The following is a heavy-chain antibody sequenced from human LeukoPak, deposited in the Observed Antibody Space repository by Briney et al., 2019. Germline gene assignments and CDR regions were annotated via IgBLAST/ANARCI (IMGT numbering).Heavy chain of an antibody. D-gene: IGHD3-22*01. V-gene: IGHV1-2*02. Sequence: ASVKVSCKASGYTFTGYYIHWVRQAPGQGLEWMGWINPNSGGTNYAQKFQGRVTMTRDTSISTAYMELSRLRSDDTAAYYCARTTSGYYRIDYWGQGTLVTVSS. CDR3: ARTTSGYYRIDY. CDR1: GYTFTGYY. CDR2: INPNSGGT. J-gene: IGHJ4*02.